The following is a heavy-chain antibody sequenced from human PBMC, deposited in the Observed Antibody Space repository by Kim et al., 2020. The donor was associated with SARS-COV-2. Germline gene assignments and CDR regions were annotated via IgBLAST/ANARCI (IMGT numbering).Heavy chain of an antibody. CDR1: GDSVSSNSAA. CDR3: ARGYCSGGSCYPGSYYGMDV. V-gene: IGHV6-1*01. D-gene: IGHD2-15*01. CDR2: TYYRSKWYN. Sequence: SQTLSLTCAISGDSVSSNSAAWNWIRQSPSRGLEWLGRTYYRSKWYNDYAVSVKSRITINPDTSKNQFSLQLNSVTPEDTAVYYCARGYCSGGSCYPGSYYGMDVWGQGTTVTVSS. J-gene: IGHJ6*02.